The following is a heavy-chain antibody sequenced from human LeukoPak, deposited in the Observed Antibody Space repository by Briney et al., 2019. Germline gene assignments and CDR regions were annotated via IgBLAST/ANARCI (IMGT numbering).Heavy chain of an antibody. Sequence: GESLKISCQGSRYSFTTDWIGWVRQMPGKGLEWMGIIYPADSDTRYSPSFQGQVTISADKSISTAYLQWSSLKASDTGMYYCTRQGGHAFDVWGQGTMVTVSS. J-gene: IGHJ3*01. D-gene: IGHD3-16*01. CDR2: IYPADSDT. CDR3: TRQGGHAFDV. CDR1: RYSFTTDW. V-gene: IGHV5-51*01.